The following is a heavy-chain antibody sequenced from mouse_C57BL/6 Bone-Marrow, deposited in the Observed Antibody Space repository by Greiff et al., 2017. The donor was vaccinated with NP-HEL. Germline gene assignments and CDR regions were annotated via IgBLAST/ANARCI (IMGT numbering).Heavy chain of an antibody. J-gene: IGHJ3*01. CDR2: INPSTGGT. CDR1: GYSFTGYY. V-gene: IGHV1-42*01. Sequence: EVQLQQSGPELVKPGASVKISCKASGYSFTGYYMNWVKQSPEKSLEWIGEINPSTGGTTYNQKFKAKATLTVDKSSSTAYMQLKSLTSEDSAVYYCARRELPEFAYWGQGTLVTVSA. CDR3: ARRELPEFAY.